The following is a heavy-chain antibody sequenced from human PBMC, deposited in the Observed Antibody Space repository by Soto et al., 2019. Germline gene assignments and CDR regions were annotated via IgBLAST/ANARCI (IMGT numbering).Heavy chain of an antibody. CDR3: ARGGSRYDSSGHNFDY. J-gene: IGHJ4*02. CDR1: GGSFSGYY. Sequence: SETLSLTCAIYGGSFSGYYWSWIRQPPGKGLEWVGEINHSGSTNYNPSLKSRVTISVDTSKNQFSLKLSSVTAADTAVYYCARGGSRYDSSGHNFDYSGQATLDTVST. V-gene: IGHV4-34*01. D-gene: IGHD3-22*01. CDR2: INHSGST.